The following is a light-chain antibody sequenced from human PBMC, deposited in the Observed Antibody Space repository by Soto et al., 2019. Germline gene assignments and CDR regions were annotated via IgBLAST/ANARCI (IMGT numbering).Light chain of an antibody. CDR2: DAS. J-gene: IGKJ3*01. CDR1: QDISNY. V-gene: IGKV1-33*01. Sequence: DIQMTQSPSSLSASVGDRVTITCQASQDISNYLNWYQQKPGKAPKLLIYDASNLETGVPSRFSGSGSGTDFTFTISSLQPEDIATYYCQQYDNLPPLITFGPGTRWIS. CDR3: QQYDNLPPLIT.